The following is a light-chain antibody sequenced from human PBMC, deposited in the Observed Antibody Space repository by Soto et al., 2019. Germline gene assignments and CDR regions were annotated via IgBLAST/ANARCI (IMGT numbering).Light chain of an antibody. CDR3: QQYNNWPPVYT. CDR1: QSVSSN. J-gene: IGKJ2*01. V-gene: IGKV3-15*01. Sequence: EIVMTQSPATLSVSPGERATLSCRASQSVSSNLAWYQQKPGQDPRLLIYGASTRATGIPARFSGSGSGTEFTLTISSLQSEDFAVYYCQQYNNWPPVYTFGQGTKLEIK. CDR2: GAS.